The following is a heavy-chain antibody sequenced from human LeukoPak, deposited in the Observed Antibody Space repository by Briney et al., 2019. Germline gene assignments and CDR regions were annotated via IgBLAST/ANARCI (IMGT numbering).Heavy chain of an antibody. Sequence: SVKVSCKASGGTFSSYAISWVRQAPGQGLEWMGGIIPIFGTANYAQKFQGRVTITTDESTSTAYMELSSLRSEDTAVYYRATGGVYYYDTSPGSYYYMDVWGKGTTVTV. CDR3: ATGGVYYYDTSPGSYYYMDV. D-gene: IGHD3-22*01. J-gene: IGHJ6*03. CDR2: IIPIFGTA. CDR1: GGTFSSYA. V-gene: IGHV1-69*05.